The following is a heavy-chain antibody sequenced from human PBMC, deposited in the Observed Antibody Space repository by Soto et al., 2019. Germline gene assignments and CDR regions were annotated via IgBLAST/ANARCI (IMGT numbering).Heavy chain of an antibody. Sequence: QVHLVESGGGVVQPGRSLRLSCVASGFTFDTYGIHWVRQAPGEGLQWVALISYEGSNTYYADSVRGRFTISRDNSKNTLYLQINALRPEDTGVYYCARVTPGNNLYYFSGLDVWGQGTSVTVSS. CDR3: ARVTPGNNLYYFSGLDV. CDR1: GFTFDTYG. J-gene: IGHJ6*02. D-gene: IGHD1-1*01. V-gene: IGHV3-30-3*01. CDR2: ISYEGSNT.